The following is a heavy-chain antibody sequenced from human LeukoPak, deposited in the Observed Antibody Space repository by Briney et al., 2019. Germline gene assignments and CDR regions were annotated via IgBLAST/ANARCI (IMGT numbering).Heavy chain of an antibody. Sequence: PSETPSLTRSVSGGSLRSYLWSWIPPPPGKGVGGIGFIYYSGNTDYNPSLQSRGTISLDTSKTKLSLRLSSVTAADTAVYYCARTNYYGSGSYYPDLWGQGILVTVSS. CDR3: ARTNYYGSGSYYPDL. D-gene: IGHD3-10*01. J-gene: IGHJ5*02. CDR1: GGSLRSYL. V-gene: IGHV4-59*08. CDR2: IYYSGNT.